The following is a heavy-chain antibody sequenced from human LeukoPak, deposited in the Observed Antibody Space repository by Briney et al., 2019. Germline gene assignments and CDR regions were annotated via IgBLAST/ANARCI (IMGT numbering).Heavy chain of an antibody. D-gene: IGHD2-15*01. J-gene: IGHJ3*02. V-gene: IGHV4-39*01. CDR2: IYYSGST. Sequence: SETLSLTCTVSGGSISSSSYYWGWIRQPPGKGLEWIGSIYYSGSTYYNPSLKSRVTISVDTSKNQCSLKLSSVTAADTAVYYCARTVVVVAATAFDIWGQGTMVTVSS. CDR1: GGSISSSSYY. CDR3: ARTVVVVAATAFDI.